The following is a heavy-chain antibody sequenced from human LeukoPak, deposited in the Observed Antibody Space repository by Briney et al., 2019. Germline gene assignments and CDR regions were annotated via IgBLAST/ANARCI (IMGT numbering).Heavy chain of an antibody. Sequence: GGSLRLSCAASGFTFSSYAMSWVRQAPGKGLEWVSAISGSGGSTYYADSVKGRFTISRDNSKNTLYLQMNSLRAEDTAVYYCAKDYALYCSSTSCYFFDYWGQGTLVTVSS. V-gene: IGHV3-23*01. CDR3: AKDYALYCSSTSCYFFDY. J-gene: IGHJ4*02. CDR1: GFTFSSYA. D-gene: IGHD2-2*01. CDR2: ISGSGGST.